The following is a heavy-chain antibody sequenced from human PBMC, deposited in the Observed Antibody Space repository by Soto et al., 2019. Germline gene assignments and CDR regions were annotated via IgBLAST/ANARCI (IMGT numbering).Heavy chain of an antibody. CDR1: GGSISSYY. J-gene: IGHJ4*02. CDR3: ARDLTVGRGVIGY. Sequence: QVQLQESGPGLVKPSETLSLTCSVSGGSISSYYWSWIRQSPGKGLEWIGYIHYTGSTNYNPSLKSRVTMSADTSKNQFSLKLSSVTAADTAVYYCARDLTVGRGVIGYWGQGTLVTVSS. V-gene: IGHV4-59*01. CDR2: IHYTGST. D-gene: IGHD3-10*01.